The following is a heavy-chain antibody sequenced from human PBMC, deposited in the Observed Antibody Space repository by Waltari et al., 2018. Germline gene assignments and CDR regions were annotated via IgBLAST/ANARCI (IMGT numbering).Heavy chain of an antibody. V-gene: IGHV3-74*01. CDR3: VRGSLNPGFDY. J-gene: IGHJ4*01. CDR1: GFTFSSYW. CDR2: TNTDGSFT. Sequence: EVQLVESGGGLVQPGGSLRLSCAVSGFTFSSYWMHWCRQTPGEGLVWLSSTNTDGSFTNYADSVEGRFTMSRDNANDTVYLQMNSLRAEDTAIYYCVRGSLNPGFDYWGHGTLVTVSS.